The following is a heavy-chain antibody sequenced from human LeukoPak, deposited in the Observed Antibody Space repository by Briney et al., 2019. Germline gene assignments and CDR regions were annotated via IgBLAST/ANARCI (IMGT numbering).Heavy chain of an antibody. CDR1: GGPISSSF. D-gene: IGHD1-26*01. V-gene: IGHV4-59*01. CDR3: ARRGANSGSYSHFDP. CDR2: IYYRGST. Sequence: SETLSLTCTVSGGPISSSFWSWIRQPPGKGLECIGHIYYRGSTNHHPCLKRRVTISVDTPKNQFSLKLSSVTAADTAVYSCARRGANSGSYSHFDPWGRGTLVTVSA. J-gene: IGHJ2*01.